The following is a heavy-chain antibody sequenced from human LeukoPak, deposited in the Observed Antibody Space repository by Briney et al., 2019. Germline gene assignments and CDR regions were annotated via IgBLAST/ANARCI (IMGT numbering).Heavy chain of an antibody. D-gene: IGHD6-13*01. CDR1: GDSISSFY. Sequence: SETLSLTCTVSGDSISSFYWTWIRQPAGKGLEWIGRIYTSGSTNYNPSLKSRVTMSVDTSKNQFSLKLSSVTAADTAVYYCARDVVAAAGTWDYWAQGTLVTVSS. CDR2: IYTSGST. CDR3: ARDVVAAAGTWDY. V-gene: IGHV4-4*07. J-gene: IGHJ4*02.